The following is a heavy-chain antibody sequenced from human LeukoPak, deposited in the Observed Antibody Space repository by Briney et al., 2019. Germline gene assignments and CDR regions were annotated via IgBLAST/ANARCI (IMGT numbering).Heavy chain of an antibody. D-gene: IGHD5-24*01. CDR1: GFSFSDHW. CDR2: IKKDGSEQ. J-gene: IGHJ4*02. V-gene: IGHV3-7*01. CDR3: ARDLGWLQSDY. Sequence: GGSLRLSCVASGFSFSDHWMNWFRQAPGKGLEWVATIKKDGSEQYYVDSMKGRFTISRDNAKNSVYLQINSLRAEDTAVYCARDLGWLQSDYWGQGTLVTVPS.